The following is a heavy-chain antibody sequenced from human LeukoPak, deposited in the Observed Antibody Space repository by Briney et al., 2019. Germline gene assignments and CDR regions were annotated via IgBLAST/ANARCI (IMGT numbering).Heavy chain of an antibody. CDR1: GGSISSSNW. CDR2: IYYSGTT. D-gene: IGHD2-15*01. V-gene: IGHV4-4*02. CDR3: VRDRGYCDGGTCHIFDS. J-gene: IGHJ4*02. Sequence: SETLSLTCAVSGGSISSSNWWTWVCQPPGKGLEWIGEIYYSGTTKYNPSLKSRVPISVDKSNSQFSLKVTSVTAADTAVYYCVRDRGYCDGGTCHIFDSWGQGILVTVSS.